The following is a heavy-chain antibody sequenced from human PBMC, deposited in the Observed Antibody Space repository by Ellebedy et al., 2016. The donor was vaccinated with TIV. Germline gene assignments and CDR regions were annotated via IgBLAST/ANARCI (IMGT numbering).Heavy chain of an antibody. CDR3: ARRASYGDYAVQVNPWFDP. CDR2: IRQEGDEI. J-gene: IGHJ5*02. CDR1: GFNFRSYW. V-gene: IGHV3-7*01. Sequence: PGGSLRLSCAASGFNFRSYWMTWVRQAPGKGLEWVAKIRQEGDEIYYVESVKGRFTISRDNATNSLFLQMTSLRVEDTAVYYCARRASYGDYAVQVNPWFDPWGQGTLVTVSS. D-gene: IGHD4-17*01.